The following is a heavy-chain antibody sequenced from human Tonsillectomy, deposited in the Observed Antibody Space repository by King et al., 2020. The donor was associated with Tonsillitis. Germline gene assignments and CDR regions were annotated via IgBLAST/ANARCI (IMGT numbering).Heavy chain of an antibody. Sequence: MQLQESGPGLVKPSETLSLTCTVSGGSISRSSYYWGWIRQPPGKGLEWIGSIYVSGRNYYNPSLKRRVIISVDTSKNQFSLKLSSVTAADTAVFYCARYSEWELQYSFDYWGQGTLVTVSS. D-gene: IGHD1-26*01. V-gene: IGHV4-39*01. CDR1: GGSISRSSYY. J-gene: IGHJ4*02. CDR3: ARYSEWELQYSFDY. CDR2: IYVSGRN.